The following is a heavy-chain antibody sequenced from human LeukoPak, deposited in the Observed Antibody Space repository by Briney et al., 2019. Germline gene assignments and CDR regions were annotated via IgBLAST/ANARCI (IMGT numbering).Heavy chain of an antibody. CDR2: INHSGST. D-gene: IGHD3-3*01. CDR3: ARGEKSKKVTIFGVVIFHFDY. J-gene: IGHJ4*02. V-gene: IGHV4-34*01. Sequence: KTSETLSLTCAVYGGSFSGYYWSWIRQPPGKGLEWIGEINHSGSTNYNPSLKSRVTISVDTSKNQFSLKRSSVPAADTAVYYCARGEKSKKVTIFGVVIFHFDYWGQGTLVTVSS. CDR1: GGSFSGYY.